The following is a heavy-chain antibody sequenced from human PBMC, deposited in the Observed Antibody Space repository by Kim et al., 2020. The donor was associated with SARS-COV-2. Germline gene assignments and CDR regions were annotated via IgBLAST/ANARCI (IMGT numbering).Heavy chain of an antibody. V-gene: IGHV4-39*01. J-gene: IGHJ4*02. Sequence: PSLKGRVPISVDTSKNQFSLKLSSVTAADTAVYYCARYCSSTSCYTGGDYWGQGTLVTVSS. D-gene: IGHD2-2*02. CDR3: ARYCSSTSCYTGGDY.